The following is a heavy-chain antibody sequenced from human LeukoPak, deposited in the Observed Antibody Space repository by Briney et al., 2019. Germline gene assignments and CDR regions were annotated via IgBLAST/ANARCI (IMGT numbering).Heavy chain of an antibody. CDR2: IYSGGST. CDR1: GFTVSSNY. Sequence: PGGSLRLSCAASGFTVSSNYMSWVRQAPGKGLEWVSVIYSGGSTYYADFVKGRFTISRDNSKNTLYLQMNSLRAEDTAVYYCARVQSEGSGTESDYWGQGTLVTVSS. CDR3: ARVQSEGSGTESDY. V-gene: IGHV3-66*01. D-gene: IGHD3-10*01. J-gene: IGHJ4*02.